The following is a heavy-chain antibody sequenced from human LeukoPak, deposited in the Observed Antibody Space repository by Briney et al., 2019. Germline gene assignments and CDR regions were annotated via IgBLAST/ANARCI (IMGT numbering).Heavy chain of an antibody. CDR1: GGSISSYY. CDR2: IYYSGST. V-gene: IGHV4-59*01. Sequence: SETLSLTCTVSGGSISSYYWSWIRQPPGKGLEWIGYIYYSGSTNYNPSLNSRVTISVDTSKNQFSLKLSSVTAADTAVYYCARGRYSYGYGDYWGQGTLVTVSS. D-gene: IGHD5-18*01. CDR3: ARGRYSYGYGDY. J-gene: IGHJ4*02.